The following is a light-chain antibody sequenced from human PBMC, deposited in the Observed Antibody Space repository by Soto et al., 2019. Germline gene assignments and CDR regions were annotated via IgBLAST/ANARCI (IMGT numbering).Light chain of an antibody. Sequence: QSALTQSPSASGSPGQSVTISCTGSSSDVGGHNYVSWYQHHPGQAPKLIIYEVSKRPSGVPDRFSGSKSGNTASLTVSGLQAEDEAVYYCSSTAGNNNLVFGGGTKLTVL. CDR2: EVS. J-gene: IGLJ3*02. V-gene: IGLV2-8*01. CDR3: SSTAGNNNLV. CDR1: SSDVGGHNY.